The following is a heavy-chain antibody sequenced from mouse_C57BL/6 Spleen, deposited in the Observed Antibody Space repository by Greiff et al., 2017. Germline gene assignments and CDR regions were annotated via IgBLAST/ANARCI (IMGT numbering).Heavy chain of an antibody. CDR1: GYSITSGYY. V-gene: IGHV3-6*01. D-gene: IGHD2-4*01. Sequence: EVKLMESGPGLVKPSQSLSLTCSVTGYSITSGYYWNWIRQFPGNKLEWMGYISYDGSNNYNPSLKNRISITRDTSKNQFFLKLNSVTTEDTATYYCARYDYDWFAYWGQGTLVTVSA. CDR3: ARYDYDWFAY. CDR2: ISYDGSN. J-gene: IGHJ3*01.